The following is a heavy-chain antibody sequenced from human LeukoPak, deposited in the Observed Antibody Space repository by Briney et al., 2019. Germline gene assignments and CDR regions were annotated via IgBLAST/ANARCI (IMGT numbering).Heavy chain of an antibody. CDR3: ARLQVLKVVMGYLDY. CDR1: GGSISSSSYY. J-gene: IGHJ4*02. CDR2: IYYSGST. V-gene: IGHV4-39*01. Sequence: SETLSLTCTASGGSISSSSYYWGWIRQPPGKGLEWIGSIYYSGSTYYNPSLKSRVTISVDTSKNQFSLKLSSVTAADTAVYYCARLQVLKVVMGYLDYWGQGTLVTVSS. D-gene: IGHD2-21*01.